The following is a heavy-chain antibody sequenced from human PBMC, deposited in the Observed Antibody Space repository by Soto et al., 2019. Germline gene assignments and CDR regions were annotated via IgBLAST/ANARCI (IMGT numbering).Heavy chain of an antibody. CDR3: TSKPFDY. CDR2: IRSKAYGGTT. J-gene: IGHJ4*02. V-gene: IGHV3-49*03. Sequence: EVQLVESGGGLVQPGRSLRLSCTASGFTFGDYAMSWFRQAPGKGLEWVGFIRSKAYGGTTEYAASVKGRFTISRDDSKSIAYLQMNSLKTEDTAVYYCTSKPFDYWGQGTLVTVSS. CDR1: GFTFGDYA.